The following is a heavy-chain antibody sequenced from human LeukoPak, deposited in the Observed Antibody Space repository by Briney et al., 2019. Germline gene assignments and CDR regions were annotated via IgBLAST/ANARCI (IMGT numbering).Heavy chain of an antibody. CDR2: ITGAGNNI. CDR1: GFTFSNFG. D-gene: IGHD5-18*01. Sequence: PGGSLRLSCVVSGFTFSNFGMNWVRQAPGQGLEWLSYITGAGNNIYYADSVKGRFTISRGNARNSLYLQMSSLRAEDTAVYYCARDVGYRSWFDPWGQGTLVTVSS. V-gene: IGHV3-21*05. J-gene: IGHJ5*02. CDR3: ARDVGYRSWFDP.